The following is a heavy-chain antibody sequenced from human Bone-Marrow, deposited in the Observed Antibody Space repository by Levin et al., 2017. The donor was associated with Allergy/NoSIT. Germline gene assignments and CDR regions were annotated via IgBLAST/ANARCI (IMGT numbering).Heavy chain of an antibody. Sequence: GGSLRLSCAASGFTFSTYAMSWVRQAPGKGLEWVSAIGGSGDRTHYADSVKGRFTISRDNSKNTLYLQMNSLRAEDTAAYYCAKCSGDVDPFDYWGMGTLVTVSS. V-gene: IGHV3-23*01. CDR3: AKCSGDVDPFDY. J-gene: IGHJ4*02. CDR1: GFTFSTYA. CDR2: IGGSGDRT. D-gene: IGHD2-15*01.